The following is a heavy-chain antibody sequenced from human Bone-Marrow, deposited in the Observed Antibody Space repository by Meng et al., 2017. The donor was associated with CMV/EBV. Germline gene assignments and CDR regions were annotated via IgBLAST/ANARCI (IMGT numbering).Heavy chain of an antibody. Sequence: GRSLKISCAASGFTFSSYWMSWVRQAPGKGLEWVANIKQDGSEKYYVDSVKGRFTISRDNAKNSLYLQMNSLRAEDTAVYYCARVMGGREGYYYYGMDVWGQGTTVTVSS. CDR1: GFTFSSYW. J-gene: IGHJ6*02. D-gene: IGHD2-8*01. V-gene: IGHV3-7*01. CDR3: ARVMGGREGYYYYGMDV. CDR2: IKQDGSEK.